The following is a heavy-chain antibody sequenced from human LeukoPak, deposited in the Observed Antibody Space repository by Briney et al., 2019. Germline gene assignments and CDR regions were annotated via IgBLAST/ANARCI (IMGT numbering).Heavy chain of an antibody. CDR1: GGSISSSSYY. V-gene: IGHV4-39*01. Sequence: SETLSLTCTVSGGSISSSSYYWGWIRQPPGKGLEWIGSIYYSGSIYYNPSLKSRVTISVDTSKNQFSLKLSSVTAADTAVYYCARHDILTGYDLDYWGQGTLVTVSS. D-gene: IGHD3-9*01. CDR2: IYYSGSI. CDR3: ARHDILTGYDLDY. J-gene: IGHJ4*02.